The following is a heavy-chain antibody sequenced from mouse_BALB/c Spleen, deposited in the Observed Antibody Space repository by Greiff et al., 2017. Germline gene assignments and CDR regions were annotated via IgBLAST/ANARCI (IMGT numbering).Heavy chain of an antibody. Sequence: QVQLKESGPGLVAPSQSLSITCTVSGFSLTSYGVNWVRQPPGKGLEWLGMIWGDGSTDYNSALKSRLSISKDNSKSQVFLKMYSLQTDDTARYYGARVSQHYCYAMDYWGQGTAVTVSS. CDR1: GFSLTSYG. J-gene: IGHJ4*01. V-gene: IGHV2-6-7*01. D-gene: IGHD1-2*01. CDR3: ARVSQHYCYAMDY. CDR2: IWGDGST.